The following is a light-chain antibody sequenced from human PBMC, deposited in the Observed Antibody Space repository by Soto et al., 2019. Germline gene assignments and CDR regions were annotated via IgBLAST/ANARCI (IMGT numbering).Light chain of an antibody. V-gene: IGLV2-14*01. CDR1: SSDIGNYNY. CDR2: EVS. CDR3: SSYTSSSTLNYV. J-gene: IGLJ1*01. Sequence: QSALTQPASVSGSPGQSITISCTGTSSDIGNYNYVSWYQQHPGKAPKLMIYEVSNRPSGFSNRFSGSKSGNTASLTISGLQAEDEADYYCSSYTSSSTLNYVFGTGTKLTVL.